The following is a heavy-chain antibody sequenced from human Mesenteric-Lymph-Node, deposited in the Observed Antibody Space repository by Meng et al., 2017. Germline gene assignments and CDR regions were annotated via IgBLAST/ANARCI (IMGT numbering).Heavy chain of an antibody. Sequence: ASVKVSCKASGYTFTSYDINWVRQAPGQGLEWMGWISAYNGNTNYAQKLQGRVTMTTDTSTSTAYMELRSLRSDDTAVYYCAREERIGVVVAAISPNDAFDIWGQGTMVTVSS. D-gene: IGHD2-15*01. CDR3: AREERIGVVVAAISPNDAFDI. V-gene: IGHV1-18*01. CDR2: ISAYNGNT. CDR1: GYTFTSYD. J-gene: IGHJ3*02.